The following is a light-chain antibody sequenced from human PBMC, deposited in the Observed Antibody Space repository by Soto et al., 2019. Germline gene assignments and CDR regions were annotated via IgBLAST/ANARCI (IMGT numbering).Light chain of an antibody. CDR1: QSLTHSSGYNY. CDR3: MQPLQTLIT. V-gene: IGKV2-28*01. J-gene: IGKJ5*01. CDR2: LGS. Sequence: EIVLTQSPLSLSVSPGEPASISCRSSQSLTHSSGYNYLDWYLLKSGQPPQLVIYLGSNRGSGVPDRFSGSGSGTHFTLTISRVETADAGVYFCMQPLQTLITFGQGTRLEIQ.